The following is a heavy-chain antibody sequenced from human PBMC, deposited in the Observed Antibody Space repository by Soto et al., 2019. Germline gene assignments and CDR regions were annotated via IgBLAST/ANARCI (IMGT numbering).Heavy chain of an antibody. CDR1: GITLSSFE. J-gene: IGHJ3*02. D-gene: IGHD5-12*01. Sequence: PGGSLRLSCAASGITLSSFEMNWVRQAPGKGLEWISYISKSGGLKYYLDYADSVKGRFNISRDDAKNSVFLQMNSLRAEDTAVYYCASQKWPNAFDIWGQGTMVTVSS. V-gene: IGHV3-48*03. CDR3: ASQKWPNAFDI. CDR2: ISKSGGLKYYL.